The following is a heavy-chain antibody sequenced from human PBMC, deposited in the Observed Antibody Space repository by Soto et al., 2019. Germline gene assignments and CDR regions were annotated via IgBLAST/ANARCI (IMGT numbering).Heavy chain of an antibody. D-gene: IGHD3-10*01. CDR2: IYYSGST. J-gene: IGHJ3*02. CDR1: GGSISSYY. CDR3: ARRYGSAFDI. Sequence: PLEILSLTCAVSGGSISSYYLSWIRQPPGKGLEWIGYIYYSGSTNYNPSLKSRVTISVDTSKNQFSLKLSSVTAADTAVYYCARRYGSAFDIWGQGTMVTVSS. V-gene: IGHV4-59*01.